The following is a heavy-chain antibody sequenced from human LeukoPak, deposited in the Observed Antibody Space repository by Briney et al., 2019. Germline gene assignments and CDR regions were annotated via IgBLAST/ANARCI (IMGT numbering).Heavy chain of an antibody. Sequence: GESLRLSCAASGFTFSSYGMHWVRQAPGKGLEWVAVILYDGSNKYYADSVKGRFTISRDNSKNTLYLQMNSLRAEDTAVYYCAKGKYSSSWTANYYYGMDGWGQGTTVTVSS. V-gene: IGHV3-30*18. J-gene: IGHJ6*02. CDR3: AKGKYSSSWTANYYYGMDG. CDR2: ILYDGSNK. CDR1: GFTFSSYG. D-gene: IGHD6-13*01.